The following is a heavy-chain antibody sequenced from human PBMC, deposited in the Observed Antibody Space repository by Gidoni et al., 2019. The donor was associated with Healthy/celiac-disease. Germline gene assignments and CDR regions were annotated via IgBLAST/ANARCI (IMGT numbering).Heavy chain of an antibody. V-gene: IGHV1-69*01. D-gene: IGHD2-21*02. Sequence: QVQLVQSGAEVKKPGSSVKVSCKASGGTFSSYAITWVRQAPGQGLEWMGGIIPIFGTANYAQKFQGRVTITADESTSTAYMELSSLRSEDTAVYYCARGRGAYCGGDCYVFDPWGQGTLVTVSS. CDR2: IIPIFGTA. J-gene: IGHJ5*02. CDR3: ARGRGAYCGGDCYVFDP. CDR1: GGTFSSYA.